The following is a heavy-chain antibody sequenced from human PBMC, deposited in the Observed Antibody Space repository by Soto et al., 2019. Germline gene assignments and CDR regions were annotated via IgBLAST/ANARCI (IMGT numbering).Heavy chain of an antibody. D-gene: IGHD3-9*01. Sequence: SETLSLTCTVSGGSISSYYWSWIRQPPGKGLEGIGYIYYSGSTNYNPSLKSRVTISVDTSKNQFSLKLSSVTAAATAVYYCARMRTILPGYPGQFDYWGQGTLVTVSS. CDR3: ARMRTILPGYPGQFDY. V-gene: IGHV4-59*01. J-gene: IGHJ4*02. CDR1: GGSISSYY. CDR2: IYYSGST.